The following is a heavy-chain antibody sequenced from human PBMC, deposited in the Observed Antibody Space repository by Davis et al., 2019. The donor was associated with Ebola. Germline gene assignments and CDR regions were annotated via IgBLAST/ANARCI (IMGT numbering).Heavy chain of an antibody. CDR3: ARFYGTMTTRYYYYGMDV. CDR1: GFSLSPRGLG. CDR2: IYLGDDK. V-gene: IGHV2-5*02. D-gene: IGHD4-11*01. Sequence: SGPTLVKPTQTLTLTCTFSGFSLSPRGLGVGWVRQPPGKALEWLALIYLGDDKHYSPSLKSRLTITKDTSKNQVVLTMTNMDPVDTATYYCARFYGTMTTRYYYYGMDVWGQGTTVTVSS. J-gene: IGHJ6*02.